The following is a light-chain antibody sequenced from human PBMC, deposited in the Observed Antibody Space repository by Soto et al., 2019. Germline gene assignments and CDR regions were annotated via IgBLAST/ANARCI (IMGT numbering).Light chain of an antibody. CDR3: QQYNNWPWT. J-gene: IGKJ5*01. CDR1: QSVSSN. V-gene: IGKV3-15*01. CDR2: GAS. Sequence: EIVMTQSPATLSVSTGERATLSCRASQSVSSNLAWYQQKPGQAPRLLIYGASTRATGIPARFSGSGSGTEFTLTISSLQSEDFAVYYCQQYNNWPWTFGQVTRLEIK.